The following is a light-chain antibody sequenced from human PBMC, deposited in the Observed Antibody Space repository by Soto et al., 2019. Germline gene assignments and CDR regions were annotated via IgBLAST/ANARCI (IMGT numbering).Light chain of an antibody. CDR2: GAS. Sequence: EIVMTQSPATLSVSPGERATLSCRASQSVSSNFAWSQQKPGQAPRLLIYGASTRATGIPARFSGSGSGTEFTLTISSLQSEDFAVYYCQQYYNWPWTFGQGTKVEIK. CDR3: QQYYNWPWT. CDR1: QSVSSN. J-gene: IGKJ1*01. V-gene: IGKV3-15*01.